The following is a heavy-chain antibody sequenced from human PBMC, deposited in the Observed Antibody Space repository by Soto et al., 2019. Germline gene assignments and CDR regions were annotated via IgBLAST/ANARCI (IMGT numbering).Heavy chain of an antibody. CDR3: VKLREYTKSPDMY. Sequence: GGSLRLSCAASGFTFTNCWMSWVRQAPGKGPEWVANINQDGSEKYHVDSVKGRFTVSRDNAKNSLYLQMNTLRAEDTAVYYCVKLREYTKSPDMYWGQGTLVTVSS. D-gene: IGHD6-6*01. V-gene: IGHV3-7*03. CDR1: GFTFTNCW. J-gene: IGHJ4*02. CDR2: INQDGSEK.